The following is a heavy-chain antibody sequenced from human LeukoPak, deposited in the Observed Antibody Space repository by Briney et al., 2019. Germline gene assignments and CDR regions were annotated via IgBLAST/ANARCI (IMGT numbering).Heavy chain of an antibody. J-gene: IGHJ4*02. D-gene: IGHD4-11*01. CDR3: AKAICGSNAVADY. CDR2: ISGSGGST. Sequence: QSGGSLRLSCAASGFTFPSSAMTWVRQAPGKGLEWVSSISGSGGSTYYADSVKGRFTISRDSSKNTVYLQMSSLRAEDTAIYYCAKAICGSNAVADYWGQGTLVTVSS. CDR1: GFTFPSSA. V-gene: IGHV3-23*01.